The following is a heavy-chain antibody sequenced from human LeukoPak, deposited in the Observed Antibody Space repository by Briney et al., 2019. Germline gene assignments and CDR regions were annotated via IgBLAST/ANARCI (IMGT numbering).Heavy chain of an antibody. D-gene: IGHD3-3*01. V-gene: IGHV3-23*01. Sequence: PGGSLRLSCAASGFTFSSYAMSWVRQAPGKGLEWVSAISGSGGSTYYADSVKGRFTISRDNSKNTLYLQMNSLRAEDTAVYYCAKDSATIFGVVISFDYWGQGTLVTVSS. CDR1: GFTFSSYA. CDR2: ISGSGGST. J-gene: IGHJ4*02. CDR3: AKDSATIFGVVISFDY.